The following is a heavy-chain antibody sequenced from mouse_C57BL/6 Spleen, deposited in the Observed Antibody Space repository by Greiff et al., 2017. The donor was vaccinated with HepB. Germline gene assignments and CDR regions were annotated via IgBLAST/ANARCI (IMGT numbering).Heavy chain of an antibody. CDR1: GYTFTDYE. V-gene: IGHV1-15*01. J-gene: IGHJ4*01. D-gene: IGHD1-1*01. CDR3: TRGRITTVVAPYAMDY. Sequence: QVQLKQSGAELVRPGASVTLSCKASGYTFTDYEMHWVKQTPVHGLEWIGAIDPETGGTAYNQKFKGKAILTADKSSSTAYMELRSLTSEDSAVYYCTRGRITTVVAPYAMDYWGQGTSVTVSS. CDR2: IDPETGGT.